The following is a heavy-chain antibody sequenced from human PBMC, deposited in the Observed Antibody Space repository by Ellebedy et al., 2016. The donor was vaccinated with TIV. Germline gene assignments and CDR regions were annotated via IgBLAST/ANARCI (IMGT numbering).Heavy chain of an antibody. J-gene: IGHJ5*02. Sequence: SETLSLTCTASGGSISSGGYYWSWIRQHPGKGLEWIGYIYYSGSTYYNPSLKSRVTISVDTSKNQFSLKLSSVTAADTAVYYCARGGYSGYDRWFDPWGQGTLVTVSS. CDR2: IYYSGST. CDR3: ARGGYSGYDRWFDP. CDR1: GGSISSGGYY. V-gene: IGHV4-31*03. D-gene: IGHD5-12*01.